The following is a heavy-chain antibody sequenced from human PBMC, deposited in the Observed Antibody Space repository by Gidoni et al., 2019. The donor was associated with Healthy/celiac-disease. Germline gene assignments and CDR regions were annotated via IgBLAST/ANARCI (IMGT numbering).Heavy chain of an antibody. D-gene: IGHD2-2*01. CDR1: GGSVSSGSYY. CDR3: ARVGYQPLLWGSPLYYFDY. J-gene: IGHJ4*02. Sequence: QVQLQESGPGLVKPSETLSLTCTVSGGSVSSGSYYWSWIRQPPGKGLEWIGYIYYSGSTNYNPSLKSQVTISVDTSKSQFSLKLSSVTAADTAVYYCARVGYQPLLWGSPLYYFDYWGQGTLVTVSS. CDR2: IYYSGST. V-gene: IGHV4-61*01.